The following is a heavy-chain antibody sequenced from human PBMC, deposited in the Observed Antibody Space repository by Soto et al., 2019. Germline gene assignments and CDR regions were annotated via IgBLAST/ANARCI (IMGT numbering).Heavy chain of an antibody. J-gene: IGHJ4*02. D-gene: IGHD2-15*01. CDR2: ISWNGNFT. CDR3: VGGSWFD. CDR1: GYIVEDYS. V-gene: IGHV3-9*01. Sequence: EVQLVESGGDMVQPGRSLTLSCVGSGYIVEDYSMHWVRQAPGKGLEWVSGISWNGNFTGYADSVKGRFTISRDNANNSLFLQMRSLSLEDTALYYCVGGSWFDWGQGTLVTVSS.